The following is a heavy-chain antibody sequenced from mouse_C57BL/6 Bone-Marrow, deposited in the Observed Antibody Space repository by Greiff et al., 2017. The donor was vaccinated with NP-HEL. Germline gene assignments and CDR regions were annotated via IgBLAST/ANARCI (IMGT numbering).Heavy chain of an antibody. CDR3: ARYHYGSSSFDY. V-gene: IGHV1-72*01. D-gene: IGHD1-1*01. J-gene: IGHJ2*01. CDR2: IDPNSGGT. CDR1: GYTFTSYL. Sequence: QVQLKQPGAELVKPGASVKLSCKASGYTFTSYLMHWVKQRPGRDLEWIGRIDPNSGGTKYNEKFKSKATLTVDKPSSTAYMQLNSLTSEDSAVYYCARYHYGSSSFDYWGQGTTLTVSS.